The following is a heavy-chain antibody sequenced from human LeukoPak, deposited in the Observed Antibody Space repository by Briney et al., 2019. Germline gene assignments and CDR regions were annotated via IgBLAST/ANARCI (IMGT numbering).Heavy chain of an antibody. CDR1: GFTFSSYE. D-gene: IGHD5-18*01. CDR2: ISSSGFII. V-gene: IGHV3-48*03. Sequence: GGSLRLSCAASGFTFSSYEINWVRQAPGKGLEWVSYISSSGFIIYYADSVKGRFTISRDNAKNSLYLQMNSLRAEDTAVYYCARARSSYGYGDAFDIWGQGTMVTVSS. CDR3: ARARSSYGYGDAFDI. J-gene: IGHJ3*02.